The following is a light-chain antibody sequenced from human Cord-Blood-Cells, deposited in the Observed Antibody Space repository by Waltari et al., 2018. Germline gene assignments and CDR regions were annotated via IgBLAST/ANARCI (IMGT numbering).Light chain of an antibody. Sequence: EIVLTQSPATLSVSPGERATLSCRASQSVSSNLAWYQQKPGQAPRLLIYGASTRATGIPARLSSSGSGTEFTLPISSLQSDDFAVDYCQQYNNWPPFTFGPGTKVDIK. V-gene: IGKV3D-15*01. J-gene: IGKJ3*01. CDR3: QQYNNWPPFT. CDR1: QSVSSN. CDR2: GAS.